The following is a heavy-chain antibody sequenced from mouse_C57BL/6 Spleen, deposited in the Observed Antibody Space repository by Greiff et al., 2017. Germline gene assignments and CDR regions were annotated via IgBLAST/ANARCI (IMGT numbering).Heavy chain of an antibody. V-gene: IGHV2-2*01. CDR2: IWSGGST. D-gene: IGHD1-1*01. CDR1: GFSLTSYG. J-gene: IGHJ2*01. Sequence: VKLVESGPGLVQPSQSLSITCTVSGFSLTSYGVHWVRQSPGKGLEWLGVIWSGGSTDYNAAFISRLSISKDNSKSQVFFKMNSLQADDTAIYYCARHGSSHFDYWGQGTTLTVSS. CDR3: ARHGSSHFDY.